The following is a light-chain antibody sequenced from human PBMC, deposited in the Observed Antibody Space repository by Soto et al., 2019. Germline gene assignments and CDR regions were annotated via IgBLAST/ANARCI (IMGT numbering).Light chain of an antibody. Sequence: DIQMTQSPSSLSASVGDRVTITCRASQSISGYLNWYQQKPGKAPKVLISGASTLHNGVPSRFSGRGSGTDFTLTINSLQPEDVATYYCQQSLSTLLTFGGGTKVDIK. J-gene: IGKJ4*01. CDR3: QQSLSTLLT. CDR2: GAS. V-gene: IGKV1-39*01. CDR1: QSISGY.